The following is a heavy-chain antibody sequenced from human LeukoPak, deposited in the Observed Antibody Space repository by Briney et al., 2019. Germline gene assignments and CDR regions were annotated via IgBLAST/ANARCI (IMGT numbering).Heavy chain of an antibody. D-gene: IGHD3-10*01. J-gene: IGHJ6*03. CDR1: GFTFSSYS. CDR2: ISSSSSYT. Sequence: PGGSLRLSCAASGFTFSSYSMNWVRQAPGEGLEWVSSISSSSSYTYYADSVKGRFTISRDNAKNSLYLQMNSLRAEDTAVYYCARVVGYYYGSGSSGSTYYMDVWGKGTTVTVSS. V-gene: IGHV3-21*01. CDR3: ARVVGYYYGSGSSGSTYYMDV.